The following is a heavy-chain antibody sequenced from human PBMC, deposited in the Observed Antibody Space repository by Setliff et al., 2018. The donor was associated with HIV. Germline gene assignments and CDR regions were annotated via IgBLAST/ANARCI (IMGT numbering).Heavy chain of an antibody. CDR3: ASDQGYQYGDVFDI. D-gene: IGHD2-2*01. V-gene: IGHV3-74*01. J-gene: IGHJ3*02. CDR2: IDNDGRDT. Sequence: SCAGSGFTFRDYWMHWVRQTPGKGRVWVARIDNDGRDTDYAAFVGGRFTISRDNTKKTLFLHMKSLRAEDMAVYYFASDQGYQYGDVFDIWGRGTKVTVSS. CDR1: GFTFRDYW.